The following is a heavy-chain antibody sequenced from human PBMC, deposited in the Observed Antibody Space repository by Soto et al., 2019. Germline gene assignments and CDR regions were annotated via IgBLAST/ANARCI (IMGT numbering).Heavy chain of an antibody. D-gene: IGHD1-7*01. J-gene: IGHJ1*01. CDR2: ITVNGNT. Sequence: QVQQLESGPGLVKPWDTLSLTCTVSGAYISDFSWSWIRQPAGKGLEWIGRITVNGNTQYNPSFRSRVTMSMDTSRNQFSLNLQSATAADTAVYYCARESGENWTYEAHWGQATLVTVSS. CDR3: ARESGENWTYEAH. V-gene: IGHV4-4*07. CDR1: GAYISDFS.